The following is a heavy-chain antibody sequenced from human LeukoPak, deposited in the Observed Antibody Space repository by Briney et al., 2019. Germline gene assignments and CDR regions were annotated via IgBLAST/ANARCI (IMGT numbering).Heavy chain of an antibody. Sequence: GGSLTLSCAAPGFMFHDYAVHWVRPPPGKGLEWVSLNSGDGSSTFYADSVKGRLTISRYNSKNSLYLQMNTLRSDDTALYYCAGESESSGWYDYWGQGTLVTVSS. CDR3: AGESESSGWYDY. V-gene: IGHV3-43*02. CDR1: GFMFHDYA. CDR2: NSGDGSST. D-gene: IGHD6-19*01. J-gene: IGHJ4*02.